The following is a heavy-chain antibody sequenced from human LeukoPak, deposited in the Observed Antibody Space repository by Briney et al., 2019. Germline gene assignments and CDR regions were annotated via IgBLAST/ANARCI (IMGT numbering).Heavy chain of an antibody. CDR1: GFTFSSYW. J-gene: IGHJ6*03. D-gene: IGHD5-12*01. CDR3: ARGGQDYDYLEYYYYYYMDV. Sequence: GGSLRLSCAASGFTFSSYWTSWVRQAPGKGLEWVGNIKQDGSEKYYVDSVKGRFTISRDNAKNSLYLQMNSLRAEDTAVYYCARGGQDYDYLEYYYYYYMDVWGKGTTVTISS. CDR2: IKQDGSEK. V-gene: IGHV3-7*01.